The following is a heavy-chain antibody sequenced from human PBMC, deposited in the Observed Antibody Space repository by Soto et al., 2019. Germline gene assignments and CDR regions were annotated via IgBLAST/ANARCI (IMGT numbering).Heavy chain of an antibody. CDR1: SASISSSHW. J-gene: IGHJ5*02. CDR3: QRAECSGGSCYSSSNWFDP. V-gene: IGHV4-4*02. CDR2: IYHGGST. Sequence: QVQLQESGPGLVKPSGTLSLTCAGSSASISSSHWWTWVRQPPGKGLEWSGEIYHGGSTNYDPSLKSRVTTSVDKSKHQFSLKLSSVTDADTARYYCQRAECSGGSCYSSSNWFDPWVQGTLVIVSS. D-gene: IGHD2-15*01.